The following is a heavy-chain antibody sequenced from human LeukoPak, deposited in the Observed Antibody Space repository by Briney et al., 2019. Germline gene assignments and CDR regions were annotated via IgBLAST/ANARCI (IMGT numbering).Heavy chain of an antibody. J-gene: IGHJ4*02. D-gene: IGHD2-2*01. CDR1: GFTFSSYA. CDR3: VKGYCSSISCYGDC. CDR2: ISATGGST. Sequence: AGGSLRLSCAASGFTFSSYAMSWVRQAPGKGLEWVSGISATGGSTYYADSVKGRFTISRDNSKNTLYLQMSSLRAEDTAVYYCVKGYCSSISCYGDCWGQGTLVTVSS. V-gene: IGHV3-23*01.